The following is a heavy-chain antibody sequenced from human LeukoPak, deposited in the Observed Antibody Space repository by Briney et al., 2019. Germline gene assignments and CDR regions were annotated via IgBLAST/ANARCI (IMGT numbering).Heavy chain of an antibody. D-gene: IGHD2-2*02. Sequence: GGSLRLSCAASGFTFSSYSMNWVRQAPGKGLEWVSYISSSSSTIYYADSVKGRFTISRDNAKNSLYLQMNSLRAEDTAVYYCARGVGYCSSTSCYKGRDAFDIWSQGTMVTVSS. V-gene: IGHV3-48*01. J-gene: IGHJ3*02. CDR3: ARGVGYCSSTSCYKGRDAFDI. CDR1: GFTFSSYS. CDR2: ISSSSSTI.